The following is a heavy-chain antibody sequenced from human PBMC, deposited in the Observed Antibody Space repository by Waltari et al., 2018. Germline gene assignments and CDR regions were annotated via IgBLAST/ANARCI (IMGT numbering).Heavy chain of an antibody. CDR1: GYSISSGYY. Sequence: QVQPQESGPGLVKPSETLSLTCAVSGYSISSGYYWGWIRQPPGKGLEWIGSIYHSGSTYYNPSLMSRVTISVYTSKNQFSLKLSSVTAADTSVYYCARQYYDSSGYNVQGGWFDPWGQGTLVTVSS. V-gene: IGHV4-38-2*01. CDR2: IYHSGST. J-gene: IGHJ5*02. CDR3: ARQYYDSSGYNVQGGWFDP. D-gene: IGHD3-22*01.